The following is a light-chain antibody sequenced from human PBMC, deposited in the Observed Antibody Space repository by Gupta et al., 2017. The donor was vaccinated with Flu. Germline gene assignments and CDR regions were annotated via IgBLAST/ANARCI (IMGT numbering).Light chain of an antibody. CDR1: SSDVGSYNV. CDR2: EVT. V-gene: IGLV2-23*02. J-gene: IGLJ2*01. Sequence: TSSDVGSYNVVSWYQQHPGKVPKLMIYEVTKRPSGVSNRFSGSKSGNTASLTISGLQAEDKTDYYCCSYAGSSTWVFGGGTKLTVL. CDR3: CSYAGSSTWV.